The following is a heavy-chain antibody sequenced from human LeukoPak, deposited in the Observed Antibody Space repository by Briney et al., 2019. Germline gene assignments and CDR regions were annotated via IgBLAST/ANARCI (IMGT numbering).Heavy chain of an antibody. CDR1: GFTFSSYA. CDR2: ISGSGGST. Sequence: GGSLRLSCAASGFTFSSYAMSGVRQAPGKGLEGVSAISGSGGSTYYADSVKGRFTISRENSKNTLYLQMHSLRAEDTAVYYCAKVGIVVVITGAFDIWGQGTMVTVSS. D-gene: IGHD3-22*01. CDR3: AKVGIVVVITGAFDI. J-gene: IGHJ3*02. V-gene: IGHV3-23*01.